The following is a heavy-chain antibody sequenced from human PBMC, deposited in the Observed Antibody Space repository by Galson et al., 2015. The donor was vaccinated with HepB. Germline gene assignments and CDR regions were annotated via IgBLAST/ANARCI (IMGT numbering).Heavy chain of an antibody. CDR2: IDPDGTTT. CDR1: GFMFSTYW. Sequence: SLRLSCAASGFMFSTYWMQWVRQAPGKGLVWVSLIDPDGTTTDYADSVRGRFTISRDNAKNTMSLQMNSLRAEDMGVYYCVRDSGTYPGYYDFWGQGTLVTVSS. J-gene: IGHJ4*02. V-gene: IGHV3-74*01. D-gene: IGHD1-26*01. CDR3: VRDSGTYPGYYDF.